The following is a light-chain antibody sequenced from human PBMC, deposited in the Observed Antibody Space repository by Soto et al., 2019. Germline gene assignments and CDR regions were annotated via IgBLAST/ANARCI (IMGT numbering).Light chain of an antibody. CDR1: SSNIGSNT. V-gene: IGLV1-44*01. Sequence: QPVLTQPPSASGTPGQRVTISCSGSSSNIGSNTVNWYQQLPRTAPKLLIYSDYQRPSGVPGRFSGSKSGTSASLAISGLQSEDEGDYYCGAWDNSLNGLIFGGGTKLTVL. CDR3: GAWDNSLNGLI. J-gene: IGLJ2*01. CDR2: SDY.